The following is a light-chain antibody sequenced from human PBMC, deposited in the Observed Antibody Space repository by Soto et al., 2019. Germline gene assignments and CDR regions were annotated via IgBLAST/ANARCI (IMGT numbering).Light chain of an antibody. V-gene: IGKV1-5*01. J-gene: IGKJ1*01. CDR2: DAS. CDR3: QHYNSYSPT. CDR1: QRINSW. Sequence: DIQMTHSPSSLSASVGDRVTITCRASQRINSWLAWYQQKPGKAPKLLIYDASRLASGVPSRFSGSGSGIESTLTISSLQHDDLATYYCQHYNSYSPTFGQGTKVDIK.